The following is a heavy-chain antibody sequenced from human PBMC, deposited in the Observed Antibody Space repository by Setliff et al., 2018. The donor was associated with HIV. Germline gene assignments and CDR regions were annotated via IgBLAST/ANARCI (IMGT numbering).Heavy chain of an antibody. D-gene: IGHD5-12*01. CDR2: VYNSGTT. CDR1: GASSSSHY. V-gene: IGHV4-59*11. J-gene: IGHJ6*03. Sequence: SETLSLTCTVSGASSSSHYWSWIRQPPGKAPEWIGYVYNSGTTKYNPSLKSRVTISVDTSKNQFSLRLNSVTAADTAVYYCAKTVVIETDYDYVDIYYYNYMDVWGKGTTVTVSS. CDR3: AKTVVIETDYDYVDIYYYNYMDV.